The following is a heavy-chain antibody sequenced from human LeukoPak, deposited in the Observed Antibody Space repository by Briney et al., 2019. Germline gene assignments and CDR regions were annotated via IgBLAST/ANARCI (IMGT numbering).Heavy chain of an antibody. CDR1: GFTFSNYD. Sequence: PGGSPRLSCAASGFTFSNYDMNWVCQAPGKGLEWVSYISGSSRTIYYADSVKGRFTISRDNAKNSLYLQMNSLRDEDTAVYYCLLTFQYWGQGTLVTVSS. J-gene: IGHJ1*01. D-gene: IGHD1-26*01. CDR2: ISGSSRTI. CDR3: LLTFQY. V-gene: IGHV3-48*02.